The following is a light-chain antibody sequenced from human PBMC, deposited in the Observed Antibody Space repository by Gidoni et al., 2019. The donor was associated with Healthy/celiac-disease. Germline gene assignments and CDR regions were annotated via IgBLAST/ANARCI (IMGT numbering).Light chain of an antibody. CDR3: QQRSNWHTWT. Sequence: EIELTQSPANLSLSPGERATLSCRASQSVSSYLAWYQQKPGQAPRLLIYDASNRATGIPARFSGSGSGTDFTLTISSLEPEDFAVYYCQQRSNWHTWTFGQGTKVEIK. J-gene: IGKJ1*01. V-gene: IGKV3-11*01. CDR2: DAS. CDR1: QSVSSY.